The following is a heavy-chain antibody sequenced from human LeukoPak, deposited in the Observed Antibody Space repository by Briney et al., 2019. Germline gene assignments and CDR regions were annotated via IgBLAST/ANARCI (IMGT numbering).Heavy chain of an antibody. CDR3: ARKRIVITLGGYYFDY. D-gene: IGHD3-16*01. CDR2: INHSRST. CDR1: LESFCGYY. V-gene: IGHV4-34*01. Sequence: PSETLSLSSVHSLESFCGYYWSCIPEPPGKGLECIGEINHSRSTNYNPSLKSRVTISVDTSKNQFSLKLSSVTAADTAVYYWARKRIVITLGGYYFDYCGQGTLATVSS. J-gene: IGHJ4*01.